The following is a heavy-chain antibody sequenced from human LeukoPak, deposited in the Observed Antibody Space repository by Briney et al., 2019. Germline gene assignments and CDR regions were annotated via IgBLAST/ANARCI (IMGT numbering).Heavy chain of an antibody. CDR3: ARDREWFGELLDY. J-gene: IGHJ4*02. Sequence: GGSLRLSCAASGFTFSDYYMSWIRQAPGKGLVWVSRVNSDGSSTSYADSVKGRFTISRDNAKNTLYLQMNSLRAEDTAVYYCARDREWFGELLDYWGQGTLVTVSS. V-gene: IGHV3-74*01. D-gene: IGHD3-10*01. CDR2: VNSDGSST. CDR1: GFTFSDYY.